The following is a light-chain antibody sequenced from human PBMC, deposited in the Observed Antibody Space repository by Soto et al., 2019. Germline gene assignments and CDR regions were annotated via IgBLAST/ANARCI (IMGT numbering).Light chain of an antibody. V-gene: IGKV3-11*01. CDR3: QHRYNWPLT. J-gene: IGKJ4*01. Sequence: EIVLTQSPATLSLSPGDRATLSCRASQSVSSYLTWYQQKPGQAPRLLIFDASNRATGIPARFSGSGSGKDFSLSSSSREPEDFAVYYCQHRYNWPLTFGGGTKVEIK. CDR2: DAS. CDR1: QSVSSY.